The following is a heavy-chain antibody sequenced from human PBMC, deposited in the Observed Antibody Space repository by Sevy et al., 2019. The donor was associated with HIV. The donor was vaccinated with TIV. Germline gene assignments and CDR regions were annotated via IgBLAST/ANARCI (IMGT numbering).Heavy chain of an antibody. Sequence: SETLSLTCTVSGGSISSFYWSWIRQPPGKGLEWIGYVYYSGRTYYNPSLKSRVTRSRDTSKNQFSLRLSSVTAADTAVYYCARRDDSTGYYRTDAFDIWGQGTMVTVSS. V-gene: IGHV4-59*12. CDR3: ARRDDSTGYYRTDAFDI. CDR1: GGSISSFY. CDR2: VYYSGRT. J-gene: IGHJ3*02. D-gene: IGHD3-22*01.